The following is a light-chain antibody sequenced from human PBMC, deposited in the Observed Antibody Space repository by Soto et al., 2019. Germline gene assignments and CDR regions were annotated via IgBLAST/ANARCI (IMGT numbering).Light chain of an antibody. CDR2: WAS. V-gene: IGKV4-1*01. J-gene: IGKJ1*01. CDR3: QQYLTTPRT. Sequence: DIVMTQSPDSLAVSLGEGATINCKSSQSVLYSPNNKNYLAWYQQKPGQPPKVVIRWASTRESGVPARFSGSGSGTDFTLTISSLQAEDVAVYYCQQYLTTPRTFGQGTKVEIK. CDR1: QSVLYSPNNKNY.